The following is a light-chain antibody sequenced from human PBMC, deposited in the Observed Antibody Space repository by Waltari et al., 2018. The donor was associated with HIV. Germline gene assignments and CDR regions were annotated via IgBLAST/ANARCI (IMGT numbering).Light chain of an antibody. Sequence: QSGLPQPPSASGTPGPTVTIACSGSRTHIGNNSAYWFQHLPGTAPKLLIYRNNQRPSGVPDRFTGPKSGTSASLAISWLRSEDEADYYCDAWDNSLSGRVFGGGTKLTVL. J-gene: IGLJ3*02. CDR2: RNN. CDR3: DAWDNSLSGRV. CDR1: RTHIGNNS. V-gene: IGLV1-47*01.